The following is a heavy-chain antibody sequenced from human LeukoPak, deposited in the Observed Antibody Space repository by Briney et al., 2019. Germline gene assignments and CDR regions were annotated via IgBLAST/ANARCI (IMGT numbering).Heavy chain of an antibody. D-gene: IGHD3-3*01. CDR2: LSESGGDT. Sequence: GGSLRLSCAASGFIFSDYAMSWVRQAPGKGLEWVSCLSESGGDTHYADSVKGRFTISRDNSKNTLYLQMNSLRAGDTAVYYCAKPPSFLEWLFGDESYYYYYYMDVWGKGTTVTVSS. CDR3: AKPPSFLEWLFGDESYYYYYYMDV. CDR1: GFIFSDYA. V-gene: IGHV3-23*01. J-gene: IGHJ6*03.